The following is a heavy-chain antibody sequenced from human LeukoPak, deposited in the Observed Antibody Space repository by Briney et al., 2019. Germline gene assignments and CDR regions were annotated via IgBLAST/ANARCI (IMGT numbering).Heavy chain of an antibody. CDR3: ARDKGGSGTYLSGRNYYYMDV. CDR2: IYHSGST. J-gene: IGHJ6*03. Sequence: CALAGFTVRNNYMSGIRGPPGKGREWIGTIYHSGSTYYSPSLKSRVTISVDTSKNQFSLNLSTVTAADTAVYYCARDKGGSGTYLSGRNYYYMDVWGKGTTVTVSS. D-gene: IGHD3-10*01. CDR1: GFTVRNNY. V-gene: IGHV4-38-2*01.